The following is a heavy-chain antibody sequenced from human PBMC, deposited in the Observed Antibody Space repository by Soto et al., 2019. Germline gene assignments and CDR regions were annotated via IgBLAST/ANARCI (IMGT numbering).Heavy chain of an antibody. D-gene: IGHD2-21*02. CDR2: ISGSGGST. V-gene: IGHV3-23*01. CDR1: GFTFSSYA. Sequence: GGSLRLSCAASGFTFSSYAMSWVRQAPGKGLEWVSAISGSGGSTYYADSVKGRFTISRDNSKNTLYLQMNSLRAEDTVVYYCAKALMGFRHIVVVTAIPKYFDYWGQGTLVTVSS. CDR3: AKALMGFRHIVVVTAIPKYFDY. J-gene: IGHJ4*02.